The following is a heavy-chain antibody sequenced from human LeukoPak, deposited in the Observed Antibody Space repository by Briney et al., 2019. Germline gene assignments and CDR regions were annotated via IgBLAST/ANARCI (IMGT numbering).Heavy chain of an antibody. CDR2: MNSDGSST. Sequence: QTGGSLRLSCAVSGFTFSSYWMHWVRQAPGKGLVWVSRMNSDGSSTSYADSVKGRFTISRDNSKNTLYLQMNSLRAEDTAVYYCARRAGAYSHPYDYWGQGTLVTVSS. V-gene: IGHV3-74*01. D-gene: IGHD4/OR15-4a*01. CDR1: GFTFSSYW. J-gene: IGHJ4*02. CDR3: ARRAGAYSHPYDY.